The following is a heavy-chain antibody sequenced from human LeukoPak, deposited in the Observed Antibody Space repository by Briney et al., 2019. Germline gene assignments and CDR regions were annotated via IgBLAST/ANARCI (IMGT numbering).Heavy chain of an antibody. J-gene: IGHJ4*02. D-gene: IGHD3-10*01. CDR2: ISAYNRNT. CDR3: ARDEEIPYGSGSPYYFDY. Sequence: ASVTVSCKTSGYTFTSYGISWVRPAPGQGLEWMGWISAYNRNTKYAQKVQDRVTMTTDTSTSTAYMELRSLRSDDTAVYYCARDEEIPYGSGSPYYFDYWGQGTLVTVSS. V-gene: IGHV1-18*01. CDR1: GYTFTSYG.